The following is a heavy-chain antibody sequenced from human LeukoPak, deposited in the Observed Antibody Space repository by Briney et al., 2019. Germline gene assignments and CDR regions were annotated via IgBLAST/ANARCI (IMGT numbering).Heavy chain of an antibody. V-gene: IGHV3-30*18. J-gene: IGHJ3*02. CDR3: AKEYYDFWSGYPNDAFDI. CDR1: GFTFSSYG. CDR2: ISYDGSNK. D-gene: IGHD3-3*01. Sequence: PGGSLRLSCAASGFTFSSYGMHLVRQAAGKGLEWVAVISYDGSNKYYADSVKGRFTISRDNSKNTLYLQMNSLRAEDTAVYYCAKEYYDFWSGYPNDAFDIWGQGTMVTVSS.